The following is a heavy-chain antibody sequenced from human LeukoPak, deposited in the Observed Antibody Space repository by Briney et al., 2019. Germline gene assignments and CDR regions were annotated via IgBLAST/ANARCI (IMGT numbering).Heavy chain of an antibody. Sequence: PSETLSLTCAVSGGSISSYYWNWIRQSPGKGLEWIGYIYNSGNTNYNPSLKSRVTISVDTSKNQFSLNLCSVTAADTAVYYCARKSPAWGDYFDYWGQGTLVTVSS. J-gene: IGHJ4*02. V-gene: IGHV4-59*01. CDR2: IYNSGNT. CDR3: ARKSPAWGDYFDY. D-gene: IGHD3-16*01. CDR1: GGSISSYY.